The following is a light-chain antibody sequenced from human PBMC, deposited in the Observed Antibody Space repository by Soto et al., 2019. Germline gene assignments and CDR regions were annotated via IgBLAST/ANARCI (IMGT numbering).Light chain of an antibody. CDR3: PQRSSWPLT. Sequence: VLTHYLAALSLKKGVRATLSCRASRSVCDYLAWYQQKPGQSPRLPIYGASNRATGIPARFSGSGSGTDFSLTITTLEPDDFTRYYCPQRSSWPLTFCGGTNVDIK. CDR2: GAS. J-gene: IGKJ3*01. CDR1: RSVCDY. V-gene: IGKV3-11*01.